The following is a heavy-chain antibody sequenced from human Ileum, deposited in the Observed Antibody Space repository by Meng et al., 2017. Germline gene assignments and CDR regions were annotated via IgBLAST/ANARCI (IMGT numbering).Heavy chain of an antibody. CDR2: INRDGRST. CDR3: ARESPTLHNAIDI. J-gene: IGHJ3*02. CDR1: GFTFSNCW. V-gene: IGHV3-74*01. Sequence: GESLKISCAASGFTFSNCWMHWVRQGPGQGLVWVSRINRDGRSTGYADSVKGRLTISRDNAKNTLYLQMNSLRAEDTAVYYCARESPTLHNAIDIWGQGTMVTVSS.